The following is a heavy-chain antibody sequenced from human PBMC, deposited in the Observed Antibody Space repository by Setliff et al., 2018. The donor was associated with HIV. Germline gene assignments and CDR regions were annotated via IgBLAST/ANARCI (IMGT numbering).Heavy chain of an antibody. CDR1: GGSFSTYY. D-gene: IGHD2-2*01. CDR2: VHSTGTT. J-gene: IGHJ6*01. Sequence: PSETLSLTCTVSGGSFSTYYWSWIRQPAGEGLEYIGRVHSTGTTIYNPSLKSRVTMSVDTSKNQLSLKLRSVTAADTAVYYCARGPSGRVPAPARAPHYYGLDLWGPGTTVTVSS. V-gene: IGHV4-4*07. CDR3: ARGPSGRVPAPARAPHYYGLDL.